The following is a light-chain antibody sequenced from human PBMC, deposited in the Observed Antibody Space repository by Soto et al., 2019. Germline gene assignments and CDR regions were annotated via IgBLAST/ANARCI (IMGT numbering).Light chain of an antibody. CDR2: KAS. J-gene: IGKJ2*01. V-gene: IGKV1-5*03. Sequence: DIQMTQSPSTLSASVGDRVTITCRASQTISTSLAWYQQKPGKAPRLLIYKASSLERGVPSRFSGRGSGTEFPLTIRSLQPDDFATYYCQQYSSYSPYTFGQGTRLEI. CDR1: QTISTS. CDR3: QQYSSYSPYT.